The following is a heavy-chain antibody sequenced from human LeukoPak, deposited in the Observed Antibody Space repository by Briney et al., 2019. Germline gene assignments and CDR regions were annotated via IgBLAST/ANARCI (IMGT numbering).Heavy chain of an antibody. D-gene: IGHD1-26*01. V-gene: IGHV1-46*01. CDR3: ARVEKWELLSWFDP. CDR1: GYSFTSHY. Sequence: ASVKVSCKASGYSFTSHYMHWVRQAPGQGLEWMGLINPSGSSTLYAQKFQGRVTITADKSTSTAYMELSSLRSEDTAVYYCARVEKWELLSWFDPWGQGTLVTVSS. CDR2: INPSGSST. J-gene: IGHJ5*02.